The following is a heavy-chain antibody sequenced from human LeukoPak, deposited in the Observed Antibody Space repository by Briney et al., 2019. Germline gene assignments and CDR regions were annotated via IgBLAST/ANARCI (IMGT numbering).Heavy chain of an antibody. CDR1: GYTFISYH. D-gene: IGHD3-22*01. Sequence: ASVKVSCKASGYTFISYHMHWVRQAPGQGLEWMGMIKPSGGDTSYAQMFQGRVTMTRDMSTSTVYMELSSLRSEDTAVYYCARDYYDSSGRPKNVLDIWGQGTMVTVSS. V-gene: IGHV1-46*01. J-gene: IGHJ3*02. CDR3: ARDYYDSSGRPKNVLDI. CDR2: IKPSGGDT.